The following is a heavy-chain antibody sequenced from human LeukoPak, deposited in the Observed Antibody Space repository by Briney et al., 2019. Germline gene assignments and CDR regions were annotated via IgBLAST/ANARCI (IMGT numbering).Heavy chain of an antibody. CDR2: ISSSSSTI. CDR3: ARTGYSNYY. J-gene: IGHJ4*02. Sequence: GALRLSCAASGFTVSSHYMNWVRQAPGKGLEGVSHISSSSSTIYYADSVKGRFTISRDNAKNSLYLQMNSLRDEDTAVYYCARTGYSNYYWGQGTLVTVSS. D-gene: IGHD4-11*01. V-gene: IGHV3-48*02. CDR1: GFTVSSHY.